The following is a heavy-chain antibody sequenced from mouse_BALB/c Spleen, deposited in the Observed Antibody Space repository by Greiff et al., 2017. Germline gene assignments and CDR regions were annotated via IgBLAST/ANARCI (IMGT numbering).Heavy chain of an antibody. CDR3: ARVDYGNFYAMDY. V-gene: IGHV2-9*02. CDR2: IWAGGST. CDR1: GFSLTSYG. D-gene: IGHD2-1*01. Sequence: VHLVESGPGLVAPSQSLSITCTVSGFSLTSYGVHWVRQPPGKGLEWLGVIWAGGSTNYNSALMSRLSISKDNSKSQVFLKMNSLQTDDTAMYYCARVDYGNFYAMDYWGQGTSVTVSS. J-gene: IGHJ4*01.